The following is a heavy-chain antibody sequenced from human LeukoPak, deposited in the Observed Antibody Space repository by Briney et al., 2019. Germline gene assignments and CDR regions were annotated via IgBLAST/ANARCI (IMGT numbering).Heavy chain of an antibody. CDR2: INEDGSGK. J-gene: IGHJ5*02. CDR1: GFTFSSYW. CDR3: MRSEVGRNWFDP. V-gene: IGHV3-7*03. Sequence: PGGSLRLSCAVSGFTFSSYWMSWVRQAPGKGLEWVANINEDGSGKYYMDSVKGRFTISRDNAKNSLYLQMNSLRAEDTAIYYCMRSEVGRNWFDPWCQGTLVTASS. D-gene: IGHD3-3*01.